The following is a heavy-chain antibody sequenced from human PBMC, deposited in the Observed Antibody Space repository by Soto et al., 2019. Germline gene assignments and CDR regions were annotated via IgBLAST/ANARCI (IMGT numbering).Heavy chain of an antibody. CDR1: GFTFSNAW. CDR2: IKSKTDGGTT. J-gene: IGHJ4*02. D-gene: IGHD3-9*01. CDR3: TADVLRYFDWLLNRDY. Sequence: VGSLRLSCAASGFTFSNAWMSWVRQAPGKGLEWVGRIKSKTDGGTTDYAAPVKGRFTISRDDSKNTLYLQMNSLKTEDTAVYYCTADVLRYFDWLLNRDYWGQGTLVTVS. V-gene: IGHV3-15*01.